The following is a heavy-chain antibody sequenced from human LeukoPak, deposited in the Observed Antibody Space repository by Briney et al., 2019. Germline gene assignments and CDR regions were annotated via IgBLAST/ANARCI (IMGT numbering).Heavy chain of an antibody. V-gene: IGHV3-7*01. CDR2: INQDASEI. D-gene: IGHD2-21*02. Sequence: GGSLRLSCAASGFTFSSYSMNWVRQAPGKGLEWVGNINQDASEINYVDSVRGRFTISRDNAKNSLHLQMNSLRAEDTAVYYCATDRDNSDWQKRFDSWGQGTLVTVSS. J-gene: IGHJ4*02. CDR1: GFTFSSYS. CDR3: ATDRDNSDWQKRFDS.